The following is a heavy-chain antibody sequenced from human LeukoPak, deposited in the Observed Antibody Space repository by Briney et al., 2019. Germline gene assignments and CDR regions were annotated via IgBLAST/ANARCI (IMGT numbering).Heavy chain of an antibody. CDR3: AELGITMIGGV. J-gene: IGHJ6*04. CDR2: ISSSGSTI. Sequence: GGSLRLSCAASGFTFGSYEMNWVRQAPGKGLEWVSYISSSGSTIYYADSVKGRFTISRDNAKNSLYLRMNSLRAEDTAVYYCAELGITMIGGVWGKGTTVTVSS. V-gene: IGHV3-48*03. D-gene: IGHD3-10*02. CDR1: GFTFGSYE.